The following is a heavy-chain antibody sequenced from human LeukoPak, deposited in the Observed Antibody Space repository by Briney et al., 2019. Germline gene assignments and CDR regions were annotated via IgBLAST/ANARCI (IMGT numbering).Heavy chain of an antibody. D-gene: IGHD3-3*01. CDR1: GGSFSGYY. V-gene: IGHV4-34*01. J-gene: IGHJ4*02. Sequence: SETLSLTCAVYGGSFSGYYWSWIRQPPGKGLEWIGEINHSGSTNYNPSLKSRVTISVDTSKNQFSLKLSSVTAADTAVYYCARERDVTIFGVVFDYWGQGTLVTVSS. CDR2: INHSGST. CDR3: ARERDVTIFGVVFDY.